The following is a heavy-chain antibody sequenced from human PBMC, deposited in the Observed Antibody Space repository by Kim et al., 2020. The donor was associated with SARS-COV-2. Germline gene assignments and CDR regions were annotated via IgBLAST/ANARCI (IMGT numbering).Heavy chain of an antibody. V-gene: IGHV4-59*01. CDR2: IYYSGST. J-gene: IGHJ5*02. CDR3: AREIYPGGYSSSWRNWFDP. D-gene: IGHD6-13*01. CDR1: GGSISSYY. Sequence: SETLSLTCTVSGGSISSYYWSWIRQPPGKGLEWIGYIYYSGSTNYNPSLKSRVTISVDTSKNQFSLKLSSVTAADTAVYYCAREIYPGGYSSSWRNWFDP.